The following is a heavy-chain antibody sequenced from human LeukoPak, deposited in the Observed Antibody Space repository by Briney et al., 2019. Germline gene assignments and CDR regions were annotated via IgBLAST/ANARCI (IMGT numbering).Heavy chain of an antibody. V-gene: IGHV1-2*02. J-gene: IGHJ3*02. D-gene: IGHD1-26*01. CDR2: INPNSGGT. Sequence: ASVKVSSKASGYTFTGYYMHWVRQAPGQGLEWMGWINPNSGGTNYAQKFQGRVTMTRDTSISTAYMELSRLRSDDTAVYYCARSRGSYPNDAFDIWGQGTMVTVSS. CDR1: GYTFTGYY. CDR3: ARSRGSYPNDAFDI.